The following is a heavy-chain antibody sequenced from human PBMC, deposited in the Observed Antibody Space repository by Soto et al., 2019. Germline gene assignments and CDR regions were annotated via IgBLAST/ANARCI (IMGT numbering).Heavy chain of an antibody. CDR3: AKDRVLEIPSNYLDY. J-gene: IGHJ4*02. Sequence: PGGSLRLSCAASGFTFNSYAMSWVRQAPGKGLEWVSVIGGSGASIYYADSVKGRFTISRDNSKNTLYLQMNSLRVEDTAVYYCAKDRVLEIPSNYLDYWGQGTLVTVSS. CDR2: IGGSGASI. CDR1: GFTFNSYA. D-gene: IGHD1-1*01. V-gene: IGHV3-23*01.